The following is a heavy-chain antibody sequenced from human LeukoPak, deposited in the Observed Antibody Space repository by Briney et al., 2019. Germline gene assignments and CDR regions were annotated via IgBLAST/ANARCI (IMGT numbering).Heavy chain of an antibody. D-gene: IGHD7-27*01. V-gene: IGHV1-8*01. CDR3: ARGPPNWGYDY. Sequence: SVKVSCKASGYTFTSYDFNWVRQATGQRPEWMGWMSPNSGDTGYAQKFQDRVTMTRNTSISTAYMELSSLRSDDTAVYYCARGPPNWGYDYWGPGTLVTVSS. CDR1: GYTFTSYD. J-gene: IGHJ4*02. CDR2: MSPNSGDT.